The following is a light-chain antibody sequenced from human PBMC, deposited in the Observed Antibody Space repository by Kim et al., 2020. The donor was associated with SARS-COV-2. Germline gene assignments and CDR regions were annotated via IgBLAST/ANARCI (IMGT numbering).Light chain of an antibody. Sequence: SATVGDRHTSTCQASQDISNYISWYQQKPGKAPQLLIYDASNLETGVPSRFSGSGSGTDFTFTISSLQPEDIATYYCQQYDNLPYTFGQGTKLEI. CDR1: QDISNY. V-gene: IGKV1-33*01. CDR3: QQYDNLPYT. CDR2: DAS. J-gene: IGKJ2*01.